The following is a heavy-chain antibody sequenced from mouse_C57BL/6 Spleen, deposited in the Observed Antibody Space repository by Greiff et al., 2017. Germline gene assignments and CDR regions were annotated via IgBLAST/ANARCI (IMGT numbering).Heavy chain of an antibody. J-gene: IGHJ2*01. Sequence: QVQLQQSGPELVKPGASVKISCKASGYAFSSSWMNWVKQRPGKGLEWIGRIYPGDGDTNYKSSSKAYMQLSSLTSEDSAVYFCARRTTVVANYFDYWGQGTTLTVSS. CDR2: IYPGDGDT. CDR1: GYAFSSSW. CDR3: ARRTTVVANYFDY. V-gene: IGHV1-82*01. D-gene: IGHD1-1*01.